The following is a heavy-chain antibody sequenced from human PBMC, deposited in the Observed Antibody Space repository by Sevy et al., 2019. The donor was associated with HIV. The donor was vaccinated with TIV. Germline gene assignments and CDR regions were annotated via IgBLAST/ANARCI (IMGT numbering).Heavy chain of an antibody. Sequence: GGSLRLSCVASGFTFSSYWMHWVRQAPGKGLVWVSRINSDGSSTSYADSVKGRFTISRDNAKNTLYLQMNSLRAEDTAVYYCARGYYYDSSGYYYGESVDYWGQGTLVTVSS. CDR1: GFTFSSYW. V-gene: IGHV3-74*01. J-gene: IGHJ4*02. CDR3: ARGYYYDSSGYYYGESVDY. CDR2: INSDGSST. D-gene: IGHD3-22*01.